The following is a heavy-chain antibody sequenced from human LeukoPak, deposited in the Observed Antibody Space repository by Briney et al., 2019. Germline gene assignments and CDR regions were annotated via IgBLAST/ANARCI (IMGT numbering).Heavy chain of an antibody. CDR3: ARSQSTGWYNGGLDV. CDR1: GASISSYY. V-gene: IGHV4-59*01. D-gene: IGHD6-19*01. Sequence: SETLSLTCTVSGASISSYYWSWIRQPPGKGLEWIGYIYYSGSTNYNPSLKSRVTISVDTSKNQFSLKLSSVTAADTAVYYCARSQSTGWYNGGLDVWGQGTTVTVSS. CDR2: IYYSGST. J-gene: IGHJ6*02.